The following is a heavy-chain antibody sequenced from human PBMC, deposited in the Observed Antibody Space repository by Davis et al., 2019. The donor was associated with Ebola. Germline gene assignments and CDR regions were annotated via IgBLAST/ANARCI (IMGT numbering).Heavy chain of an antibody. D-gene: IGHD2-15*01. CDR2: IYPGDSDT. CDR1: GYSLTSHW. V-gene: IGHV5-51*01. Sequence: GESLKTPCKGSGYSLTSHWIGRVRQMPGKGLEWMGIIYPGDSDTRYSPSFQGQVTITADKSISTAYLQWSSLKASDTAMYYCARQIVVVVAASKTGRFDPWGQGTLVTVSS. CDR3: ARQIVVVVAASKTGRFDP. J-gene: IGHJ5*02.